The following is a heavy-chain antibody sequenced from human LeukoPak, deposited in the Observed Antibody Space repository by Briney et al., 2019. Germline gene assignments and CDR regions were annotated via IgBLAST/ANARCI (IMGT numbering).Heavy chain of an antibody. CDR3: ARDAPATNYYGMDV. D-gene: IGHD4-11*01. V-gene: IGHV3-11*05. CDR1: GFTFSDYY. J-gene: IGHJ6*02. CDR2: ISGSSSHT. Sequence: AGGSLRLSCAASGFTFSDYYMSWIRQAPGKGLEWVSYISGSSSHTNYADSVKGRFTISRDNAKNSLYLQMNSLRAEDTAVYYCARDAPATNYYGMDVWGQGTTVTVSS.